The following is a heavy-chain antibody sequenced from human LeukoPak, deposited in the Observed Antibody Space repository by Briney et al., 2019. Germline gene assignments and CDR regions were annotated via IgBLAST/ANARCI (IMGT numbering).Heavy chain of an antibody. CDR3: ARDRYGDFEDY. CDR1: GGSINTANYY. D-gene: IGHD4-17*01. V-gene: IGHV4-30-4*08. Sequence: SETLSLTCNVSGGSINTANYYWTWIRQPPGRGLEWIGYISYSGTPYYNPSLNSRVTISLDTSKNQFSLILNSVTAADTAMYYCARDRYGDFEDYWGQGTLVTVSS. CDR2: ISYSGTP. J-gene: IGHJ4*02.